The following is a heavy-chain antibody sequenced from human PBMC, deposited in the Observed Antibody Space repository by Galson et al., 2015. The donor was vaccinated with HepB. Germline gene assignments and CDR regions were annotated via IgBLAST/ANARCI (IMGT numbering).Heavy chain of an antibody. V-gene: IGHV3-33*08. CDR2: IWYDGSNK. J-gene: IGHJ4*02. D-gene: IGHD7-27*01. CDR3: ASDHRAGEVVDY. CDR1: GFTFSSYG. Sequence: SLRLSCAASGFTFSSYGMHWVRQAPGKGLEWVAVIWYDGSNKYYADSVKGRFTISRDNSKNTLYLQMNSLRAEDTAVYYCASDHRAGEVVDYWGQGTLVTVSS.